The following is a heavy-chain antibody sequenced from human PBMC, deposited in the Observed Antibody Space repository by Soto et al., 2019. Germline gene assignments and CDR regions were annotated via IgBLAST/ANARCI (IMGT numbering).Heavy chain of an antibody. V-gene: IGHV4-59*08. J-gene: IGHJ4*02. D-gene: IGHD4-4*01. Sequence: SDTLSVTWTVSGGSVSRYYWSWIRQSPGKGLEWIGYIYYSGSTKYKPSLKSRVTISVDTSKNQFSLKVSSATAADTAVYYCARHSNRNYGLYYFDYWGLGALVTVSS. CDR2: IYYSGST. CDR3: ARHSNRNYGLYYFDY. CDR1: GGSVSRYY.